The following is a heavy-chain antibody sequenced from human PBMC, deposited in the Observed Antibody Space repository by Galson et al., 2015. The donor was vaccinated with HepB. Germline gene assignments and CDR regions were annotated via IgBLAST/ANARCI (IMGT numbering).Heavy chain of an antibody. V-gene: IGHV3-66*01. Sequence: SLRLSCAASGFTVSSNYMSWVRQAPGKGLEWVSVIYSGGSTYYADSVKGRFTISRDNSKNTLYLQMNSLRAEDTAVYYCARDLGTWGYYYGSGDADPTNWGQGTLVTVSS. J-gene: IGHJ4*02. CDR2: IYSGGST. CDR3: ARDLGTWGYYYGSGDADPTN. D-gene: IGHD3-10*01. CDR1: GFTVSSNY.